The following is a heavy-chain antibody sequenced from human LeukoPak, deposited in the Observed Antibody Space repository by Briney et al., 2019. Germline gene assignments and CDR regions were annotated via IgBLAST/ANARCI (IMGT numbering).Heavy chain of an antibody. CDR1: GFTFSSYA. J-gene: IGHJ4*02. V-gene: IGHV3-23*01. CDR3: AKDGSVYDSSGYYSSFDY. D-gene: IGHD3-22*01. Sequence: GGSLRLSCAASGFTFSSYAMSWVRQAPGKGLEWVSAISGSGGSTYYADSVKGRFTISRDNSKNTLYLQMNSLRAEDTAVYYCAKDGSVYDSSGYYSSFDYWGQGTLVTVSS. CDR2: ISGSGGST.